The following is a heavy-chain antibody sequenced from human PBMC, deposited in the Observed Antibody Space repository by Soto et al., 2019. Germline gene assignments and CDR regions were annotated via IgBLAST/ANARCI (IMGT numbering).Heavy chain of an antibody. V-gene: IGHV1-3*01. CDR3: ARYSADSFDL. D-gene: IGHD2-21*01. J-gene: IGHJ3*01. Sequence: QVQLVQSGAEVKQPGASVSVSCKASGYRVTSYSMHGVRKATGQRLEWMGWINAANGKRKYSQNFQGRVTVTTDTSASTAYMALSGLRCEDTSVYYCARYSADSFDLWGQGTMVTVSS. CDR1: GYRVTSYS. CDR2: INAANGKR.